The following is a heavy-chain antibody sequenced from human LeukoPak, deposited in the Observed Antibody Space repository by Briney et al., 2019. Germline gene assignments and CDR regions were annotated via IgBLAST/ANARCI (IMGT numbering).Heavy chain of an antibody. Sequence: TGGSLRLSRAASGFTFSSYAMHWVRQAPGKGLEWVAVISYDGSNKYYADSVKGRFTISRDNSKNTLYLQMNSLRAEDTAVYYCARVRILEWLLSSPYYWGQGTLVTVSS. D-gene: IGHD3-3*01. J-gene: IGHJ4*02. CDR3: ARVRILEWLLSSPYY. CDR1: GFTFSSYA. V-gene: IGHV3-30-3*01. CDR2: ISYDGSNK.